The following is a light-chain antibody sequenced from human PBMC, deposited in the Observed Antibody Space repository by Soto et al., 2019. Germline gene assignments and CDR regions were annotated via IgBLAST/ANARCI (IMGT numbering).Light chain of an antibody. Sequence: EIVLTQSPGTLSLSPGERGTLYCRASQSVGNNYLAWYQQKPGQAPRLLIHGASSRATGIPDRFSGSGSGTDFTLTLSRLEPEDFAVYYCQQYANSPLTFGGGTKVEIK. CDR1: QSVGNNY. V-gene: IGKV3-20*01. CDR3: QQYANSPLT. J-gene: IGKJ4*01. CDR2: GAS.